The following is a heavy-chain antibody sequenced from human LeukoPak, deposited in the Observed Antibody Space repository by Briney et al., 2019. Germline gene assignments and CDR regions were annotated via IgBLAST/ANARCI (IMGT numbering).Heavy chain of an antibody. CDR3: ARDYDYVWGSYGNPAPYNWFDP. V-gene: IGHV1-18*01. CDR1: GYTFTNYG. J-gene: IGHJ5*02. D-gene: IGHD3-16*01. Sequence: ASVKVSCKASGYTFTNYGITWMRQAPGQGLEWMGWINTYNGNTNYAQKLQGRVTITTDTSTSTAYMELRSLRSDDTAVFYCARDYDYVWGSYGNPAPYNWFDPWGQGTLVTVSS. CDR2: INTYNGNT.